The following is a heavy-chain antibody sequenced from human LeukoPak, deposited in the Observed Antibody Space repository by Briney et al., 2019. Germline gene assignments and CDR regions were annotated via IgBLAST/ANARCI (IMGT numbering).Heavy chain of an antibody. D-gene: IGHD4-17*01. CDR2: ISGSGGST. J-gene: IGHJ6*03. CDR3: AKLGGDPNYYYYYMDV. Sequence: GGSLRLSCAASGFIFSTYSMNWVRQAPGKGLEWVSAISGSGGSTYYADSVKGRFTISRDNSKNTLYLQMNSLRAEDTAVYYCAKLGGDPNYYYYYMDVWGKGTTVTISS. CDR1: GFIFSTYS. V-gene: IGHV3-23*01.